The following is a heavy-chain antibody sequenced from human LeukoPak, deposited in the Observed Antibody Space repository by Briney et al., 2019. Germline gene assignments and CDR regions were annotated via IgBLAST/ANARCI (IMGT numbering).Heavy chain of an antibody. CDR1: GGSISSSSYY. J-gene: IGHJ4*02. V-gene: IGHV4-39*01. CDR2: IYYSGST. CDR3: ARLVVVTKGYGGHQPSPDY. Sequence: PSETLSLTCTVSGGSISSSSYYWGWIRQPRGKGLEWIGSIYYSGSTYYNPSLKSRVTISVDTSKNQFSLKLSSVTAADTAVYYCARLVVVTKGYGGHQPSPDYWGQGTLVTVSS. D-gene: IGHD4-23*01.